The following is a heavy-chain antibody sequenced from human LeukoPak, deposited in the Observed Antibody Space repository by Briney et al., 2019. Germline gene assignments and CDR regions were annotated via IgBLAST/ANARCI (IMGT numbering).Heavy chain of an antibody. Sequence: SETLSLTCTVSGGYIISRSHYWGWIRQPPGKGLEWIRSVYDSGNTYYNPYLKTRATTSIATPTSKNQFSLTLSSVTAADTAVYYCARHHAEILVPNDWGQGTLVTVSS. CDR2: VYDSGNT. J-gene: IGHJ4*02. CDR3: ARHHAEILVPND. CDR1: GGYIISRSHY. V-gene: IGHV4-39*01. D-gene: IGHD1-1*01.